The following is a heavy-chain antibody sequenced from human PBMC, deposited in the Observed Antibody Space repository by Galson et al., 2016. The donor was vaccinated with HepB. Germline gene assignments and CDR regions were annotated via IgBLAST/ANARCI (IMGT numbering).Heavy chain of an antibody. CDR3: ARALDY. J-gene: IGHJ4*02. CDR1: GYSFTTYW. V-gene: IGHV5-51*01. Sequence: QSGAEVTKPGESLIISCKGSGYSFTTYWIAWVRQMPGKGLEWMGIINPGDFDTRYSPSFQGQVTISADKSISTAYLQWRRLKASDTAMYYCARALDYWGQGTLVTVSS. CDR2: INPGDFDT.